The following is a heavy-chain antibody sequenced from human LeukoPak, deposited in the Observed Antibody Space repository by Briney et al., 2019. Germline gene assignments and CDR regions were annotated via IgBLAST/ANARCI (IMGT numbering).Heavy chain of an antibody. V-gene: IGHV3-74*01. D-gene: IGHD2/OR15-2a*01. CDR3: AKDVSTGGVAAGYFHGLDV. CDR1: GFIFNNYW. Sequence: PGGSLRLSCAASGFIFNNYWMHWVRQAPGKGLVWVSRINSDGSSRNYADSVKGRFTISRDNAKNSVFLQMDGLRPEDTALYYCAKDVSTGGVAAGYFHGLDVWGQGTTVTVSS. CDR2: INSDGSSR. J-gene: IGHJ6*02.